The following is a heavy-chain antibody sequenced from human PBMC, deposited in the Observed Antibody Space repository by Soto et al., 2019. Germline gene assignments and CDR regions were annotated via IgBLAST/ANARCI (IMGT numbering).Heavy chain of an antibody. J-gene: IGHJ6*02. CDR2: IWYDGSNK. CDR3: ARDWLGIAAAGSGPAYGMDV. V-gene: IGHV3-33*01. Sequence: QVQLVESGGGVVQPGRSLRLSCAASGFTFSSYGMHWVRQAPGKGLEWVAVIWYDGSNKYYADSVKGRFTISRDNSKNTLYLQMNSLRAEDTAVYYCARDWLGIAAAGSGPAYGMDVWGQGTTVTVSS. D-gene: IGHD6-13*01. CDR1: GFTFSSYG.